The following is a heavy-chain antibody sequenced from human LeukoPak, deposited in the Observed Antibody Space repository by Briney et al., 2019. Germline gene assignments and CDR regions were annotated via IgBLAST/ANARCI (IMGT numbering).Heavy chain of an antibody. V-gene: IGHV3-23*01. CDR3: ARRVTFGGVIVQGLDY. J-gene: IGHJ4*02. Sequence: PGGSLRLSCAASGFTFSSYAMSWVRQAPGKGLEWVSAISGSGGSTYYADSVKGRFTISRDNAKNSLYLQMNSLRAEDTAVYYCARRVTFGGVIVQGLDYWGQGTLVTVSS. CDR2: ISGSGGST. D-gene: IGHD3-16*02. CDR1: GFTFSSYA.